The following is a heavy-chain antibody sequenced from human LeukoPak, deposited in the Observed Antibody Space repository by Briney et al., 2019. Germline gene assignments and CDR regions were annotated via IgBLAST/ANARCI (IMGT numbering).Heavy chain of an antibody. CDR1: GGTFSSYA. D-gene: IGHD3-22*01. CDR3: ARAHDSSGFQAY. V-gene: IGHV1-69*06. J-gene: IGHJ4*01. CDR2: IIPMYGTP. Sequence: ASVKVSCKASGGTFSSYAISWVRQAPGQGLEWMGGIIPMYGTPNYAQKFQGRVTITADKSTSTAYMELSSLRYEDTAVYYCARAHDSSGFQAYWGHGTLVTVSS.